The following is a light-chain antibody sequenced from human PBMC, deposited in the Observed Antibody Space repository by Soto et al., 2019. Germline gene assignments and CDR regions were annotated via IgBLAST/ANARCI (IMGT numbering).Light chain of an antibody. CDR2: DVT. Sequence: QSALTQPASVSGSPGQSITISCTGTSSDIGGYNFVSRYQQHPGKAPKLMIYDVTNRPPGLSDRFSGSKSGNTASLTISGLQAEDEANYYCSSYTTRSTLVFGGGTKLTVL. CDR1: SSDIGGYNF. CDR3: SSYTTRSTLV. J-gene: IGLJ3*02. V-gene: IGLV2-14*03.